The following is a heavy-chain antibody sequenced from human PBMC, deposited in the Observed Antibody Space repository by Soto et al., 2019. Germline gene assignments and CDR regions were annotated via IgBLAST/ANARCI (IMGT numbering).Heavy chain of an antibody. Sequence: GSLRVSCAASGFTLSSYGMHWVRQAPGKGLEWVAFIWHDGGNKFYAESVKGRFTISRDNSKNTLYLQMTSLSAEDTAMYYCARDGDVNTGFGKDYWGQGTLVTVSS. J-gene: IGHJ4*02. D-gene: IGHD3-16*01. CDR3: ARDGDVNTGFGKDY. V-gene: IGHV3-33*01. CDR1: GFTLSSYG. CDR2: IWHDGGNK.